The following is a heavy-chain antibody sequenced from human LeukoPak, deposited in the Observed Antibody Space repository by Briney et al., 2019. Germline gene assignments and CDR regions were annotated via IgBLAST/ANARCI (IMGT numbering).Heavy chain of an antibody. D-gene: IGHD3-22*01. CDR1: GFTFSSYS. J-gene: IGHJ4*02. CDR3: ARGLGSSGYSSAN. CDR2: ISSSSSYI. Sequence: GGSLRLSCAASGFTFSSYSMNWVRQAPGKGLEWVSSISSSSSYIYYADSVKGRFTISRDNAKNSLYLQMNSLRAEDTAVYYCARGLGSSGYSSANWGQGTLVTVSS. V-gene: IGHV3-21*01.